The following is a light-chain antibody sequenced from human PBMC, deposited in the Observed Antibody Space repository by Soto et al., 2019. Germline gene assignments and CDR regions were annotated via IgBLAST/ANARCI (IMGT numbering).Light chain of an antibody. CDR1: QGISNW. CDR2: AAS. V-gene: IGKV1D-12*01. Sequence: DIQMTQSPSSVSASVGDRVSITCRASQGISNWLAWYQQKPGRAPKLLIYAASSLQSGVSSRFSGSGYGTDFTLTISSLQPEDFATYYCQQGNSFTFTFGPGTKVDIX. J-gene: IGKJ3*01. CDR3: QQGNSFTFT.